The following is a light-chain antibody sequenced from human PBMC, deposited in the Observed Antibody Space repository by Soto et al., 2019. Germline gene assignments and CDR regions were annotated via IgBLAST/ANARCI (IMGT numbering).Light chain of an antibody. CDR1: QPISSW. CDR3: QQYDTYPLT. J-gene: IGKJ4*01. CDR2: DAS. Sequence: DIPMTQSPPTLSASEGEIVTITFRASQPISSWLAWYHQKPGKAPKLLIYDASTLETGVPSRFSGSASGTEFTLTISGLQPEDVASYYCQQYDTYPLTFGGGTKVDIK. V-gene: IGKV1-5*01.